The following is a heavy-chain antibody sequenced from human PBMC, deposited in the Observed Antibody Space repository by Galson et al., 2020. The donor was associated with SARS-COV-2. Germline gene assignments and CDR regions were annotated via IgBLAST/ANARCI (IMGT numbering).Heavy chain of an antibody. V-gene: IGHV1-18*01. CDR2: ISAYNGNT. CDR3: ARVGYYYDSSGYDAFDI. CDR1: GYTFTRYG. J-gene: IGHJ3*02. D-gene: IGHD3-22*01. Sequence: ASVKVSCKASGYTFTRYGISWVRQAPGQGLEWMGWISAYNGNTNYAQTLQGRVTMTTDTSTSTAYMELRSLRSDDTAVYYCARVGYYYDSSGYDAFDIWGQVTMVTVSS.